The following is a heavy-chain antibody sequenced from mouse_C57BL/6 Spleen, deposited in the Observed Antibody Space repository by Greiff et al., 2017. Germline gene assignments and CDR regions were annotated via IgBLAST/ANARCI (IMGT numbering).Heavy chain of an antibody. D-gene: IGHD2-5*01. CDR1: GYTFTDYN. Sequence: VQLKQSGPELVKPGASVKIPCKASGYTFTDYNMDWVKQSHGKSLEWIGDINPNNGGTIYNQKFKGKATLTVDKSSSTAYMELRSLTSEETAVYDCAMSSNRDYYAMGYWGQGTSVTVSS. V-gene: IGHV1-18*01. J-gene: IGHJ4*01. CDR2: INPNNGGT. CDR3: AMSSNRDYYAMGY.